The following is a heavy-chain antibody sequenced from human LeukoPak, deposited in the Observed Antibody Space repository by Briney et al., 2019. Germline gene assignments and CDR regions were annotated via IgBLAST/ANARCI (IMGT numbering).Heavy chain of an antibody. CDR3: ARGERYYYDSSGSAEGEFDY. Sequence: PGGSLRLSCAASGFTFSSYSMNWVRQAPGKGLEWVSSISSSSSYIYYADSVKGRFTISRDNAKNSLYLQMNSLRAEDTAVYYCARGERYYYDSSGSAEGEFDYWGQGTPVTVSS. D-gene: IGHD3-22*01. J-gene: IGHJ4*02. V-gene: IGHV3-21*01. CDR1: GFTFSSYS. CDR2: ISSSSSYI.